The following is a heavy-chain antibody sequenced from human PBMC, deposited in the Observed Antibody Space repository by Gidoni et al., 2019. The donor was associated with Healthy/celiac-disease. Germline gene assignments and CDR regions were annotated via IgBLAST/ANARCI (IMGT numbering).Heavy chain of an antibody. J-gene: IGHJ4*02. CDR2: IDWDDDK. D-gene: IGHD6-13*01. Sequence: QVTLRESGPALVKPTQTLTLTCTFSGFSLSTSGMCVSWIRQPPGKALEWLARIDWDDDKYYSTSLKTRLTISKDTSKNQVVLTMTNMDPVDTATYYCARIGADSSSWYSVDYWGQGTLVTVSS. CDR1: GFSLSTSGMC. V-gene: IGHV2-70*15. CDR3: ARIGADSSSWYSVDY.